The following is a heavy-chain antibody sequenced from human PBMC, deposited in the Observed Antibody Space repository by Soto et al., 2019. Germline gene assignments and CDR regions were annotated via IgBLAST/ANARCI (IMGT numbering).Heavy chain of an antibody. CDR1: GYTFTSYG. CDR2: ISAYNGNT. J-gene: IGHJ4*02. V-gene: IGHV1-18*01. Sequence: GASVKVSCKASGYTFTSYGISWVRQAPGQGLEWMGWISAYNGNTNYAQKLQGRVTMTTDTSTSTAYMELRSLGSDDTAVYYCARIPHYYGSGSKADYWGQGTQVTVSS. CDR3: ARIPHYYGSGSKADY. D-gene: IGHD3-10*01.